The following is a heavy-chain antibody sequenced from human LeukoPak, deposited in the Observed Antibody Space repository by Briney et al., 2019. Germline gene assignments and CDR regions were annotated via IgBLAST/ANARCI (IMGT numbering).Heavy chain of an antibody. CDR1: GFNFNSYG. Sequence: QAGGSLRLSCAASGFNFNSYGMHWVRQAPGKGLEWVAFIRFDGSNKYYADSVKGRFTISRDNSKNTVYLQMNSLRAEDTAVYYCAKDGSSGWSYYFDYWGQGTLVTVSS. J-gene: IGHJ4*02. CDR3: AKDGSSGWSYYFDY. V-gene: IGHV3-30*02. D-gene: IGHD6-19*01. CDR2: IRFDGSNK.